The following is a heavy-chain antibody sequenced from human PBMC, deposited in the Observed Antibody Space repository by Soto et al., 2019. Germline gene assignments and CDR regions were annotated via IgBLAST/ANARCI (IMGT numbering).Heavy chain of an antibody. Sequence: ASVKVSCKVSGYTPTELSMHWVRQAPGKGLEWMGGFDPEDGETIYAQKFQGRVTMTEDTSTDTAYMELSSLRSEDTAVYYCATHSSGWSYYFDYWGQGTLVTVSS. V-gene: IGHV1-24*01. CDR1: GYTPTELS. J-gene: IGHJ4*02. CDR3: ATHSSGWSYYFDY. D-gene: IGHD6-19*01. CDR2: FDPEDGET.